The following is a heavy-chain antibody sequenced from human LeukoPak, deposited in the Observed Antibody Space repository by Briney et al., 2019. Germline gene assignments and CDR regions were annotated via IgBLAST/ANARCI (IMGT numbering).Heavy chain of an antibody. J-gene: IGHJ4*02. V-gene: IGHV3-64D*09. D-gene: IGHD2-2*01. Sequence: GGSLRLSCSASGFIFSSYAIHWVRQAPGKGLEYVSGISSNGGSTYYADSVKGRFTISRDNSKNTLYLQMSSLRAEDTAVYYCVKGYCSSTSCYAFDYWSQGTLVTVSS. CDR1: GFIFSSYA. CDR2: ISSNGGST. CDR3: VKGYCSSTSCYAFDY.